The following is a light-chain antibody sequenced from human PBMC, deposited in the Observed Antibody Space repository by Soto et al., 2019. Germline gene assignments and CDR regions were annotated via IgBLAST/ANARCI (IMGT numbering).Light chain of an antibody. CDR2: DAS. J-gene: IGKJ5*01. CDR3: QQRSNWPPIT. CDR1: QSVSSY. V-gene: IGKV3-11*01. Sequence: EIMLKQSPATLSLSAGERATLSCRASQSVSSYLAWYQQKPGQAPRLLIYDASNRATGIPARFSGSGSGTDFTLTISSLGPEDFAVYYCQQRSNWPPITFGQGTRLEIK.